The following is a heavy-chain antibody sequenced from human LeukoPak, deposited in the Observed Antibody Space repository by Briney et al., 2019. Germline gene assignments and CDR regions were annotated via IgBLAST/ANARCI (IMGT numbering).Heavy chain of an antibody. CDR3: AKDDGDYY. CDR1: EFTFSDLG. Sequence: SGGSLRLSCAASEFTFSDLGMHWVRQTPGKGLEWLAFIRFDGSAKFYADSVKGRFSISRDNSRNTLFLQMNNLRIEDTAVYHCAKDDGDYYWGQGTLVTVSS. D-gene: IGHD4-17*01. J-gene: IGHJ4*02. V-gene: IGHV3-30*02. CDR2: IRFDGSAK.